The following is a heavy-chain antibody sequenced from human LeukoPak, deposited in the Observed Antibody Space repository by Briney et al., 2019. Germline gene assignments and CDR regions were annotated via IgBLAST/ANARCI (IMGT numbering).Heavy chain of an antibody. J-gene: IGHJ5*02. CDR3: ARTPIDTRGRRFDP. D-gene: IGHD2-21*01. CDR1: GGSISIFY. V-gene: IGHV4-4*07. Sequence: SETLSLTCTVSGGSISIFYWSWIRQPAGKGLDWIGRIHSSGSINHNPSLKSRVTLSVDTSKNQFSLKLTSVAAADTAVYYCARTPIDTRGRRFDPWGQGILVTVSS. CDR2: IHSSGSI.